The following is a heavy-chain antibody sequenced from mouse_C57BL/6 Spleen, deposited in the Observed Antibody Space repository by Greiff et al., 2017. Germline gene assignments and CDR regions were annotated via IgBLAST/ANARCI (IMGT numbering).Heavy chain of an antibody. Sequence: QVQLQQSGPELVKPGASVKISCKASGYAFSSSWMNWVKQRPGKGLEWIGRIYPGDGATNYNGKFKGKATLTADKSSSTAYMQLSSLTSEDSAVYICASDYCGSSARYFDVWGTGTTVTVSS. CDR1: GYAFSSSW. V-gene: IGHV1-82*01. CDR2: IYPGDGAT. CDR3: ASDYCGSSARYFDV. D-gene: IGHD1-1*01. J-gene: IGHJ1*03.